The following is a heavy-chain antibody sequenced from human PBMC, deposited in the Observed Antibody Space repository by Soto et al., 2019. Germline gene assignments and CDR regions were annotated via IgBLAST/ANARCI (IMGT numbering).Heavy chain of an antibody. D-gene: IGHD2-15*01. CDR1: GYTFTSYG. J-gene: IGHJ4*02. Sequence: ASVKVSCKASGYTFTSYGISWVRQAPGQGLEWMGWISAYNGNTNYAQKLQGRVTMTTDTSTSTAYMELRSLRSDDTAVYYCAKYCSGGSCYQPFDYWGQGTLVTVSS. V-gene: IGHV1-18*01. CDR3: AKYCSGGSCYQPFDY. CDR2: ISAYNGNT.